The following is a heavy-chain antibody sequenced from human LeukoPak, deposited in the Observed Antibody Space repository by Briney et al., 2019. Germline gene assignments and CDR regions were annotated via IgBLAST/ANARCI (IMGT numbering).Heavy chain of an antibody. CDR1: GFTFSDYY. CDR3: ARDLDTAMVNWFDP. V-gene: IGHV3-11*01. J-gene: IGHJ5*02. D-gene: IGHD5-18*01. Sequence: GGSLRLSCAASGFTFSDYYMSWIRQAPGKGLEWVLYISSSGSTIYYADSVKGRFTISRDNAKNSLYLQMNSLRAEDTAVYYCARDLDTAMVNWFDPWGQGTLVTVSS. CDR2: ISSSGSTI.